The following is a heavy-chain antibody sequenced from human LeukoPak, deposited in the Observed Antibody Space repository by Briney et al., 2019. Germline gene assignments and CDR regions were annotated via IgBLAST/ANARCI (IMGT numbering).Heavy chain of an antibody. CDR1: GFTFSSYS. CDR3: AKDELLWFGELWTDAFDI. Sequence: GGSLRLSCAASGFTFSSYSMNWVRQAPGKGLEWVSYISSSSSTIYYADSVKGRFTTSRDNAKNSLYLQMNSLRAEDTAVYYCAKDELLWFGELWTDAFDIWGQGTMVTVSS. CDR2: ISSSSSTI. V-gene: IGHV3-48*01. D-gene: IGHD3-10*01. J-gene: IGHJ3*02.